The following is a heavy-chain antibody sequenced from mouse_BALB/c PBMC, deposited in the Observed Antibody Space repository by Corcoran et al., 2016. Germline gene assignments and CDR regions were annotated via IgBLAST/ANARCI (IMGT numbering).Heavy chain of an antibody. CDR3: ARWDWYFDV. CDR2: IDPANGNT. V-gene: IGHV14-3*02. CDR1: GFNIKDTY. Sequence: EVQLQKSGAELVKPGAPVKLSCTASGFNIKDTYMHGVKQRPEQGLEWIGRIDPANGNTKYDPRFQGKATITADTSSNTAYLQLSSLTSEDTAVYYCARWDWYFDVWGAGTTVTVSS. J-gene: IGHJ1*01.